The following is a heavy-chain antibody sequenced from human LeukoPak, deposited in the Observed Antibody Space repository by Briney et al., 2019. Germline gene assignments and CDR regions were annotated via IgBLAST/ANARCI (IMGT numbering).Heavy chain of an antibody. D-gene: IGHD5-12*01. CDR2: IWYDGSNK. J-gene: IGHJ4*02. Sequence: GRSLRLSCAASGFTFSSYGMHWVRQAPGKGLEWVAVIWYDGSNKYYADSVKGRFTISRDNSKNTLYLQMNSLRAEDTAVYYCARDSLTTITSPIDYWGQGTLVTVSS. CDR1: GFTFSSYG. V-gene: IGHV3-33*01. CDR3: ARDSLTTITSPIDY.